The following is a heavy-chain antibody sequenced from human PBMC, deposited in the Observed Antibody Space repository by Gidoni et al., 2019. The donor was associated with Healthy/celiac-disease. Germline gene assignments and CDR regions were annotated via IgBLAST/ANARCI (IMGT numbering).Heavy chain of an antibody. CDR2: INHSGST. V-gene: IGHV4-34*01. J-gene: IGHJ6*02. CDR1: GGSFSGYY. D-gene: IGHD2-8*01. CDR3: ARGRRNVGMVYAIKVVDYVMAV. Sequence: QVQLQQWGAGLLKPSETLSLTCAVYGGSFSGYYWTWIRQPPGKGLEWIGEINHSGSTNYNPPLKSRVTIPLATSKTQFSLKLGSVPAADTAVYSFARGRRNVGMVYAIKVVDYVMAVWGQGPTSPSP.